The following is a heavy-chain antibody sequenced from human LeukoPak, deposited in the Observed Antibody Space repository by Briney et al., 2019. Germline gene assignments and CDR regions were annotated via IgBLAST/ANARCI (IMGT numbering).Heavy chain of an antibody. J-gene: IGHJ4*02. D-gene: IGHD3-16*01. CDR2: ISSSGSTI. Sequence: GGSLRLSCAASGFTFSSYSMNWVRQAPGKGLEWVSYISSSGSTIYYADSVKGRFTISRDNAKNTLYLQMNSLRAEDMAVYYCAKDGGQGADYWGQGTLVTVSS. V-gene: IGHV3-48*04. CDR3: AKDGGQGADY. CDR1: GFTFSSYS.